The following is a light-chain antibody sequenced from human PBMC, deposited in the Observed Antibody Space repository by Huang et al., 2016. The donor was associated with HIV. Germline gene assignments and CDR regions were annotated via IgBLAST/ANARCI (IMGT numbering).Light chain of an antibody. J-gene: IGKJ1*01. CDR3: QQDYSTPPWT. CDR1: KGFSNS. Sequence: DIQMTQSPSSLSASVGDRVTITCRASKGFSNSLAWYQQKPWKSPQLLLYAASRCESVGPSRFSGRRSGTDYTLTISSLQPEDFATYYCQQDYSTPPWTFGLGTKVEI. CDR2: AAS. V-gene: IGKV1-NL1*01.